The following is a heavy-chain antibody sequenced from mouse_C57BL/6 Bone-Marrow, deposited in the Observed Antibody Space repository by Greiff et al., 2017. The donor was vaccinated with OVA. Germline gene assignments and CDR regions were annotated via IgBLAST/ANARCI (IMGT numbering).Heavy chain of an antibody. Sequence: QVQLQQPGAELVMPGASVKLSCKASGYTFTSYWMHWVKQRPGQGLEWIGEIDPSDSYTNYNQKFKGKSTLTVDKSSSTAYMQLSSLTSEDSAVYYCARGEYGNYVVNYYAVDYWGQGTSVTVSS. V-gene: IGHV1-69*01. CDR1: GYTFTSYW. D-gene: IGHD2-1*01. J-gene: IGHJ4*01. CDR3: ARGEYGNYVVNYYAVDY. CDR2: IDPSDSYT.